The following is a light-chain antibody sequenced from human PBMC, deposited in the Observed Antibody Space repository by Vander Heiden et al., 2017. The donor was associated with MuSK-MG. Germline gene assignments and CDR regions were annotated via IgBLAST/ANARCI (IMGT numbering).Light chain of an antibody. CDR1: QVITSS. CDR3: QQLKTYPLT. Sequence: DIELTQSPSFLPASVGDRVTITCRASQVITSSLAWFQQKPVKAPNLLIYAASTLQSGVPSRFGGSGSGTEFTLTISSLQPEDFATYYCQQLKTYPLTFGGGTKVEIK. J-gene: IGKJ4*01. V-gene: IGKV1-9*01. CDR2: AAS.